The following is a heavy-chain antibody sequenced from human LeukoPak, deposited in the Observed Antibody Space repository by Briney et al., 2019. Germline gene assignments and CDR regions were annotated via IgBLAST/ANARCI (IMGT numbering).Heavy chain of an antibody. J-gene: IGHJ3*02. D-gene: IGHD3-3*01. CDR3: ARGHHPYYDFWNGYYTGIGQDAFDI. Sequence: SETLSLTCTVSGGSISSYYWSWIRQPSGKGLEWIGYIYYSGSTNYNPSLKSRVTISVDTSKNQFSLKLSSVTAADTAVYYCARGHHPYYDFWNGYYTGIGQDAFDIWGQGTMVTVSS. V-gene: IGHV4-59*01. CDR1: GGSISSYY. CDR2: IYYSGST.